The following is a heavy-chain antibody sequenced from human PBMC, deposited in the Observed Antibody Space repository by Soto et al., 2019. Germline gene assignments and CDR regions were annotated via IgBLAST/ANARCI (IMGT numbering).Heavy chain of an antibody. Sequence: LSLTCTVSGGSISSGGYYWSWIRQHPGKGLEWIGYIYYSGSTYYNPSLKSRVTISVDTSKNQFSLKLSSVTAADTAVYYCASNYDSSGYFGYWGQGTLVTVSS. V-gene: IGHV4-31*03. D-gene: IGHD3-22*01. CDR1: GGSISSGGYY. J-gene: IGHJ4*02. CDR3: ASNYDSSGYFGY. CDR2: IYYSGST.